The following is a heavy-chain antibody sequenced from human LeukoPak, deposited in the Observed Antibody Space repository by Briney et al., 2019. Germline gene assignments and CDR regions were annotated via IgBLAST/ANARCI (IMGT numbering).Heavy chain of an antibody. V-gene: IGHV1-2*02. CDR2: ITPNSGDT. Sequence: GASVKVSCKASGYTFNAYFIHWLRQAPRQGLEWMGWITPNSGDTNFAQKFQGRVIMTRDTSTTTAYMELNSLTSYDTALYYCARGSLTGVDGVVPRAFVIWGQGTMVTVSS. D-gene: IGHD3-3*01. CDR1: GYTFNAYF. J-gene: IGHJ3*02. CDR3: ARGSLTGVDGVVPRAFVI.